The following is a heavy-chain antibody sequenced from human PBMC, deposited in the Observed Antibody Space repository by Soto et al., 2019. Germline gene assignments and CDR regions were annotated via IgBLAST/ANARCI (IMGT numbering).Heavy chain of an antibody. CDR1: GGSISSYY. CDR2: IYYRGST. J-gene: IGHJ3*02. V-gene: IGHV4-59*01. D-gene: IGHD2-15*01. CDR3: ARSPRVVVAAASGSFDT. Sequence: SETLSLTCTVSGGSISSYYWSWIRQPPGKGLEWIGYIYYRGSTNYNPSLKSRVTISVDTSKNQFSLKLSSVTAADTAVYYCARSPRVVVAAASGSFDTWGRGAKVTVSS.